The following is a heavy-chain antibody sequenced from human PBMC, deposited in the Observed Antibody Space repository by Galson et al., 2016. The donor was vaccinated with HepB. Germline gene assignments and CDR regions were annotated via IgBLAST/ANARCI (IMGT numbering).Heavy chain of an antibody. CDR3: AKGQWGTFFKPFES. CDR2: LGGSSPHT. Sequence: SLRLSCAGSGFTFGSASLHWVRQAPGKGVKWVASLGGSSPHTYHADSVKGRFTISRDSSKNTLFLQMDSLTADDSGIYFCAKGQWGTFFKPFESWGPGTLVTVSS. J-gene: IGHJ4*02. CDR1: GFTFGSAS. D-gene: IGHD1-26*01. V-gene: IGHV3-23*01.